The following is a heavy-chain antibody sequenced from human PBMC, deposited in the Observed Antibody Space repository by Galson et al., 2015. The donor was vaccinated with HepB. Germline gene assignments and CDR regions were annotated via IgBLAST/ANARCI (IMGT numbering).Heavy chain of an antibody. V-gene: IGHV3-33*01. J-gene: IGHJ6*02. CDR2: IWNDGGNT. Sequence: SLRLSCAASGFTFSSHAMHWVRQAPGKGLYWVAVIWNDGGNTYYADSVKGRFTISRDNSKNTLYLQMNSLRVEDTAVYYCARDFTVTTAGWYYNGMDVWGQGTTVTISS. D-gene: IGHD4-17*01. CDR3: ARDFTVTTAGWYYNGMDV. CDR1: GFTFSSHA.